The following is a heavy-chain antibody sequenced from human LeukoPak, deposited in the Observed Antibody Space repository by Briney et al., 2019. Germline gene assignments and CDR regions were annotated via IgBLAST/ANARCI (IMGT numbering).Heavy chain of an antibody. Sequence: SETLSLTCAVSGGSISSDTWWSWVRQTPGKGLEWIGEIYHRGSPNYNPSLKSRVTFSIDKSKNQFSLNLSAMTAADTAVYYCARRNYYDSTNYFDLWGRGNLVTVSS. V-gene: IGHV4-4*02. CDR1: GGSISSDTW. J-gene: IGHJ2*01. CDR3: ARRNYYDSTNYFDL. D-gene: IGHD3-22*01. CDR2: IYHRGSP.